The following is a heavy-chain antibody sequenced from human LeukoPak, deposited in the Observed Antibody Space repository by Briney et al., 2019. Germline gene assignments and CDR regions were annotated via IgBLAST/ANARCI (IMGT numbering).Heavy chain of an antibody. CDR2: IWYDGSNK. J-gene: IGHJ4*02. CDR1: GFTFDNYG. CDR3: AREAYCSSTSCYFDY. D-gene: IGHD2-2*01. V-gene: IGHV3-33*08. Sequence: GGSLRLSCAASGFTFDNYGMHWVRQAPGKGLEWVAVIWYDGSNKYYADSVKGRFTISRDNSKNTLYLQMNSLRAEDTAVYYCAREAYCSSTSCYFDYWGQGTLVTVSS.